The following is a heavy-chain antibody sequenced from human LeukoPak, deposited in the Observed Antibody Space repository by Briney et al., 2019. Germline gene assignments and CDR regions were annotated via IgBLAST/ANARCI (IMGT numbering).Heavy chain of an antibody. J-gene: IGHJ6*03. D-gene: IGHD2-15*01. CDR2: ITHTGST. CDR1: GGSFSGYY. Sequence: SETLSLTCTVYGGSFSGYYWSWIRQPPGKGLEWIGEITHTGSTNYNPSLKSRVTISVDTSKNQFSLSLSSVTAADTAVYYCARDLAVDYYYYMDVWGKGTTVTISS. V-gene: IGHV4-34*01. CDR3: ARDLAVDYYYYMDV.